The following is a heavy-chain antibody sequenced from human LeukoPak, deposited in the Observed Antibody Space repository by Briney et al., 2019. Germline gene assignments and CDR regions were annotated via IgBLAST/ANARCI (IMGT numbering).Heavy chain of an antibody. V-gene: IGHV1-69*05. J-gene: IGHJ4*02. CDR3: ARDLAMVVTPRVVDDY. CDR2: IIPIFGTA. Sequence: SVKVSCKASGGTFSSYAISWVRQAPGQGLEWMGGIIPIFGTANYAQKFQGRVTITTDESTSTAYMELSSLRSEDTAVYYCARDLAMVVTPRVVDDYWGQGTLVTVSS. D-gene: IGHD4-23*01. CDR1: GGTFSSYA.